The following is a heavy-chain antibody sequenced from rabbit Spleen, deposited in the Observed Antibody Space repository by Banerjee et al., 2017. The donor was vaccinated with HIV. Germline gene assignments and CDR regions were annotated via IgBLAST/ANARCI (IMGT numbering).Heavy chain of an antibody. J-gene: IGHJ4*01. CDR3: ARSNGDDRYNL. Sequence: QSLEESGGDLVKPGASLTLTCTASGFTISSSYWICWVRQAPGKGLEWIACIYTSSGGSNYASWAKGRFTITRSTSLNTVTLQMTSLTVADTATYFCARSNGDDRYNLWGPGTLVTVS. V-gene: IGHV1S40*01. CDR2: IYTSSGGS. CDR1: GFTISSSYW. D-gene: IGHD1-1*01.